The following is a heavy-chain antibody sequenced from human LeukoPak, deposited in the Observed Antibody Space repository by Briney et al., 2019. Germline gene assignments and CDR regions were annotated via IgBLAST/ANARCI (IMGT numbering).Heavy chain of an antibody. CDR1: GFTFSSYA. Sequence: GGSLRLSCAASGFTFSSYAMSWVRQAPGKGLGWVSAISGSGGSTYYADSVKGRFTTSRDNSKNTLYLQMNSLRAEDTAVYYCAKDLYNWNDRDAFDIWGQGTMVTVSS. J-gene: IGHJ3*02. CDR3: AKDLYNWNDRDAFDI. D-gene: IGHD1-1*01. CDR2: ISGSGGST. V-gene: IGHV3-23*01.